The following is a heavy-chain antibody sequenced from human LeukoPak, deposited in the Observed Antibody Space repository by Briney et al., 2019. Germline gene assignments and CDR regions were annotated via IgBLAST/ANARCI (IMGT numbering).Heavy chain of an antibody. J-gene: IGHJ2*01. D-gene: IGHD6-13*01. CDR3: ARDFHISSPLWYFDL. Sequence: PSETLSLTCTVSGYSISSGYYWGWIRQPPGKGLEWIGSIYHSGSTYYNPSLKSRVTISVDTSKDQFSLKLSSVTAADTAVYYCARDFHISSPLWYFDLWGRGILVTVSS. CDR1: GYSISSGYY. V-gene: IGHV4-38-2*02. CDR2: IYHSGST.